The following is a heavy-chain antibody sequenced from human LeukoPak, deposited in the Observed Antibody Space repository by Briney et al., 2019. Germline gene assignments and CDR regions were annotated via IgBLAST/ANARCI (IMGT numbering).Heavy chain of an antibody. Sequence: SETLSLTCAVSGGSITSGNYSWNWIRQPPGKGLEWIGEINHSGSTNYNPSLKSRVTISVDTSKNQFSLKLSSVTAADTAVYYCARLFSSSWYNWFDPWGQGTLVTVSS. CDR2: INHSGST. CDR1: GGSITSGNYS. V-gene: IGHV4-34*01. J-gene: IGHJ5*02. D-gene: IGHD6-13*01. CDR3: ARLFSSSWYNWFDP.